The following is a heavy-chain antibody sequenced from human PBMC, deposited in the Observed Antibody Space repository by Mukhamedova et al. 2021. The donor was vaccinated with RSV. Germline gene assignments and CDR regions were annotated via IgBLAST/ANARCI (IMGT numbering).Heavy chain of an antibody. CDR2: HGGST. CDR3: ARVRGYSYGYYGWYFDL. J-gene: IGHJ2*01. Sequence: HGGSTNYNPSLKSRVTISVDTSKNQFSLKLSSVTAADTAVYYCARVRGYSYGYYGWYFDLWGRGTLVTVSS. D-gene: IGHD5-18*01. V-gene: IGHV4-34*01.